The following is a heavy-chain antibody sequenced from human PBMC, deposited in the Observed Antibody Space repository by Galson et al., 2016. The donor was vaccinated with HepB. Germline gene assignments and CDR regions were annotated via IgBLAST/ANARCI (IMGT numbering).Heavy chain of an antibody. V-gene: IGHV1-18*01. CDR2: ISAYNGNT. CDR1: GYTFTTYG. D-gene: IGHD2-2*01. Sequence: SVKVSCKAFGYTFTTYGISWVRQAPGQGLEWMGWISAYNGNTNCAQKLQGRVTMTTDTSTSTAYMELRSLRSDDTTVYYCARDPRKIRYQLLEIYYYYAMDVWGQGTTVTVSS. J-gene: IGHJ6*02. CDR3: ARDPRKIRYQLLEIYYYYAMDV.